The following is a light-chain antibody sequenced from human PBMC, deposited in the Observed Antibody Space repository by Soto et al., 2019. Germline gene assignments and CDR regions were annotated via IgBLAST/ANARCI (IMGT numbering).Light chain of an antibody. CDR1: QSISNY. CDR2: DSS. V-gene: IGKV1-39*01. J-gene: IGKJ2*01. Sequence: DIQMTQSPSSLSASVGDRVTITCRASQSISNYLSWYQQKPVKAPKLLIYDSSTLRSGVPSRFSSSRSGTDFTLTISSLQHEDFATYYCQQSYNAPRTFGQGTKLEIE. CDR3: QQSYNAPRT.